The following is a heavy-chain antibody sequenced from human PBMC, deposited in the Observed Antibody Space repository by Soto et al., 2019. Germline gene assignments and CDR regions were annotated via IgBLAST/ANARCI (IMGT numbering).Heavy chain of an antibody. Sequence: ASVKVSCKVSGYTLTELSMHWVRQAPGKGLEWMGGFDPEDGETIYAQKFQGRVTMTEDTSTDTAYMELSSLRSEDTAVYYCATGGYYDILTSLWYPRPNYFDYWGQGTLVTVSS. CDR1: GYTLTELS. CDR2: FDPEDGET. CDR3: ATGGYYDILTSLWYPRPNYFDY. J-gene: IGHJ4*02. V-gene: IGHV1-24*01. D-gene: IGHD3-9*01.